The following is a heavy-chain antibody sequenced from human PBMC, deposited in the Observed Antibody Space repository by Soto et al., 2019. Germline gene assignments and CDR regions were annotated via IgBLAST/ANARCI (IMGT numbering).Heavy chain of an antibody. CDR2: IIPILSTT. CDR3: ASRAMAVTWFDP. D-gene: IGHD6-19*01. CDR1: GGTDGTYS. J-gene: IGHJ5*02. V-gene: IGHV1-69*01. Sequence: QVQLVQSGAELKKPGSSVKVSCKVSGGTDGTYSINWVRQAPGQGLEWMGAIIPILSTTNYAQRFQGRVTIPADASTGTVYLELTILKFEDTAVYYCASRAMAVTWFDPWGQGTLVTVSS.